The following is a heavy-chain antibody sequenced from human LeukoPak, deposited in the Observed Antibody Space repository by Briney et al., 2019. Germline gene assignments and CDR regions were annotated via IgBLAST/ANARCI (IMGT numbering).Heavy chain of an antibody. J-gene: IGHJ6*02. CDR2: IYDSGST. CDR1: GGSMTNLY. D-gene: IGHD3-9*01. Sequence: SETLSLTCSVSGGSMTNLYWTWIRQPPGKGLEWIGDIYDSGSTRYNTSLESRVTISVDTSKNQFSLKLSSVTAADTAVYYCARKYYDILTGYTAMDVWGQGTTVTVSS. CDR3: ARKYYDILTGYTAMDV. V-gene: IGHV4-59*01.